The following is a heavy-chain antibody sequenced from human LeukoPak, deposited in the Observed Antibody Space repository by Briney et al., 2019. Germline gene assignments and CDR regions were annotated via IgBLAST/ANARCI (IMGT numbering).Heavy chain of an antibody. CDR1: GFTFSSYT. CDR2: ISRSSAYI. D-gene: IGHD3-10*01. CDR3: ARDRSPGNFDC. Sequence: GGSLRLSCAASGFTFSSYTMNWVRQAPGKGLEWVSAISRSSAYIDYADSVKGRFTISRDNAKNSLYLQMNSLRAEDTAVYYCARDRSPGNFDCWGHRTPVTASS. J-gene: IGHJ4*01. V-gene: IGHV3-21*01.